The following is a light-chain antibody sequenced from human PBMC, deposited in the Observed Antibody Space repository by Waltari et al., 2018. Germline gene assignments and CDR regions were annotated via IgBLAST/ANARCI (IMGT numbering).Light chain of an antibody. CDR3: QQYNDLLPT. V-gene: IGKV3-11*01. CDR2: SVF. Sequence: EIVMTQSPATLSLSPGETDTLSCRASQSVGNYLAWYHQKPGQAPKLLVHSVFFRATGIPDRFSGSGSGTDFTLTINSLEPEDVGVYHCQQYNDLLPTFGQGTKVEIK. J-gene: IGKJ1*01. CDR1: QSVGNY.